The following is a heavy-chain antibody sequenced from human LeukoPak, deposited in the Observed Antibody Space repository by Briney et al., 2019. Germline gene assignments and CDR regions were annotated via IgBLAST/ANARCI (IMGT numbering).Heavy chain of an antibody. CDR1: GGSISSGDYY. CDR2: IYYSGST. D-gene: IGHD4-17*01. V-gene: IGHV4-30-4*01. J-gene: IGHJ4*02. Sequence: SETLSLTCTVSGGSISSGDYYWSWIRQPPGKGLEWIGYIYYSGSTYYNPSLKSRVTISVDTSKNQFSLKLSSVTAADTAVYYCARSQADDYGDYVDYWGQGTPVTVSS. CDR3: ARSQADDYGDYVDY.